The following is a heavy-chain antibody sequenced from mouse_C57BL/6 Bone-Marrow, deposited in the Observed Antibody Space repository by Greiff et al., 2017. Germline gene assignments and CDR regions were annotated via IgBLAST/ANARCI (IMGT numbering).Heavy chain of an antibody. CDR1: GFSLTSYG. V-gene: IGHV2-9*02. CDR2: IWAGGST. CDR3: ARGYYGSSYWYFDV. Sequence: VQLQQSGPGLVAPSQSLSITCTVSGFSLTSYGVHWVRQPPGKGLGWLGVIWAGGSTNYNSALMSRLSISKDNSKSQVFLKMNSLQTDDTAMYYCARGYYGSSYWYFDVWGAGTTVTVSS. J-gene: IGHJ1*01. D-gene: IGHD1-1*01.